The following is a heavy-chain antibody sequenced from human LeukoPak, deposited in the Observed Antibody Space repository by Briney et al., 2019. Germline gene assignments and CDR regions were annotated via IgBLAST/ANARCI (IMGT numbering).Heavy chain of an antibody. J-gene: IGHJ6*02. CDR3: AKDGEYSSSLGFGYYYYGMDV. V-gene: IGHV3-23*01. Sequence: GGSLRLSCAASGFTFSSYAMSWVRQAPGKGLEWVSAISGSGGSTYYADSVKGRFTISRDNSKNTLYLQMNSLRAEDTAVYYCAKDGEYSSSLGFGYYYYGMDVWGQGTTVTVSS. D-gene: IGHD6-6*01. CDR1: GFTFSSYA. CDR2: ISGSGGST.